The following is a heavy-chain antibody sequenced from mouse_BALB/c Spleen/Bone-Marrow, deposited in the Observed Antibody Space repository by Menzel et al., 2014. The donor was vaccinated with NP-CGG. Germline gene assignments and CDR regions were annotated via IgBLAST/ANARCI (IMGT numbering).Heavy chain of an antibody. CDR2: IDPANGNT. V-gene: IGHV14-3*02. D-gene: IGHD1-1*01. CDR3: ARYRYYGSSYAMDY. J-gene: IGHJ4*01. Sequence: EVQLQQSGAELVKPGASVKLSCTASGFNIKDTYMHWVMQRPEQGLEWIGRIDPANGNTKYDPKFQGKATITADTSSNTAYLQLSSLTSEGTAVYYCARYRYYGSSYAMDYWGQGTSVTVSS. CDR1: GFNIKDTY.